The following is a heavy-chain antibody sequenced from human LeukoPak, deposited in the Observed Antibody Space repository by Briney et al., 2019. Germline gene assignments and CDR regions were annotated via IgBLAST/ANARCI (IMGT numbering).Heavy chain of an antibody. D-gene: IGHD3-9*01. CDR1: GFTFSNSA. J-gene: IGHJ4*02. CDR2: ISGSGGST. CDR3: AKDQTLAYYDILTGPPTLDY. V-gene: IGHV3-23*01. Sequence: GGSLRLSCAASGFTFSNSAMSWVRQAPGKGLEWVSAISGSGGSTYYADSVKGRFTISRDNSKNTLYLQMNSLRAEDTAVYYCAKDQTLAYYDILTGPPTLDYWGQGTLVTVSS.